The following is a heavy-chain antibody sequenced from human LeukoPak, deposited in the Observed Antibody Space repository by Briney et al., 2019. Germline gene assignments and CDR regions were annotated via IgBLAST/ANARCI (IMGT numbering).Heavy chain of an antibody. D-gene: IGHD2-2*01. J-gene: IGHJ4*02. CDR1: GGSITSGSYY. V-gene: IGHV4-61*02. CDR2: IYTSGST. Sequence: SETLSLTCTVSGGSITSGSYYWSWIRQPAGKGLEWIGRIYTSGSTNYNPSLKSRVTISIDTSKNQFSLKLSSVTAADTAVYYCAVLGYCSSTSCSRFDYWGQGTLVTVSS. CDR3: AVLGYCSSTSCSRFDY.